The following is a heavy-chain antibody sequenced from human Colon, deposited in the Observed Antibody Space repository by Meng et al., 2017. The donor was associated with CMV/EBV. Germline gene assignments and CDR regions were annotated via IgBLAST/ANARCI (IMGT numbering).Heavy chain of an antibody. CDR3: AKDGRYCSSASCYIPPGYFYGMDV. V-gene: IGHV3-23*01. CDR1: GFTFSSSA. J-gene: IGHJ6*02. CDR2: ISGSGSST. D-gene: IGHD2-2*02. Sequence: GGSLRLSCAASGFTFSSSAMTWVRQAPGKGLEWVSFISGSGSSTDYADSVKGRFTISRDNSKNMLHLQMGNLRAEDTAVYYCAKDGRYCSSASCYIPPGYFYGMDVWGQGTTVTVSS.